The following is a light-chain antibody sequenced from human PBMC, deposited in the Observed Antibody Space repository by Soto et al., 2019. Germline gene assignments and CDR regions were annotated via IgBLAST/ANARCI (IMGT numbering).Light chain of an antibody. V-gene: IGKV3-11*01. CDR1: QRVSRY. J-gene: IGKJ4*01. CDR2: DAS. CDR3: QQRSDWPST. Sequence: EIVLTQSPATLSLSPGERATLSCRASQRVSRYLAWYQQKPGQAPRLLIFDASNRATGIPARFSGSGSGTDFTLAISILDPEDFAVYYCQQRSDWPSTVGGGTKVQIK.